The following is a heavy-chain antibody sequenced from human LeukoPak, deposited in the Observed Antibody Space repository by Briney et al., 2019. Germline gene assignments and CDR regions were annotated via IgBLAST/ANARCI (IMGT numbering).Heavy chain of an antibody. CDR1: GFTFSTFA. D-gene: IGHD3-3*01. CDR2: IFPSGGEI. CDR3: AKDSVEWFYNPFDY. J-gene: IGHJ4*02. Sequence: PGGSLRLSCAASGFTFSTFAMIWVRQPPGKGLEWVSSIFPSGGEIHYADSVRGRFTISRDNSKNTLYLQMNSLRAEDTAVYYCAKDSVEWFYNPFDYWGQGTLVTVSS. V-gene: IGHV3-23*01.